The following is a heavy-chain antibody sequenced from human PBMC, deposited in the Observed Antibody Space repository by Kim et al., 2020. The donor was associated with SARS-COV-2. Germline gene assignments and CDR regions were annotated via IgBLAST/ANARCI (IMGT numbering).Heavy chain of an antibody. V-gene: IGHV4-30-4*01. CDR2: IYYSGST. CDR1: GGSISSGDYY. CDR3: ARAGYSSGWYPLRNYGMDV. Sequence: SETLSLTCTVSGGSISSGDYYWSWIRQPPGKGLEWIGYIYYSGSTYYNPSLKSRVTISVDTSKNQFSLKLSSVTAADTAVYYCARAGYSSGWYPLRNYGMDVWGQGTTVTVSS. J-gene: IGHJ6*02. D-gene: IGHD6-19*01.